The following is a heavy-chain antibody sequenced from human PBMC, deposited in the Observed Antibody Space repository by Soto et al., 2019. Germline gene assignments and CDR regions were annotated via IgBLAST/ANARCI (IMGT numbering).Heavy chain of an antibody. J-gene: IGHJ5*02. CDR2: IYSSGTT. D-gene: IGHD2-21*02. Sequence: QVQLQESGPGLVKSSGTLSLACTVSGDSIRTSNWWSWVRQTPGKGLEWIGEIYSSGTTNFNPSLNIRVSISVDESRNQFSLNLTSVTAAYTAVYFCARAPGVVVGTSILSSWFDPWGQGTLVIVSS. V-gene: IGHV4-4*02. CDR1: GDSIRTSNW. CDR3: ARAPGVVVGTSILSSWFDP.